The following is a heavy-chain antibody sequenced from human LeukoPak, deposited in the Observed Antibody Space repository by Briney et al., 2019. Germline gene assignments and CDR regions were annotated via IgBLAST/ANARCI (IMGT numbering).Heavy chain of an antibody. CDR1: GFTFSSYS. D-gene: IGHD1-26*01. V-gene: IGHV3-21*01. CDR3: ARDPSTWELPPDGDY. Sequence: GGSLRLSCAASGFTFSSYSMNWVRRAPGKGLERVSSISSSSSYIYYADSVKGRFTISRDNAKNSLYLQMNSLRAEDTAVYYCARDPSTWELPPDGDYWGQGTLVTVSS. J-gene: IGHJ4*02. CDR2: ISSSSSYI.